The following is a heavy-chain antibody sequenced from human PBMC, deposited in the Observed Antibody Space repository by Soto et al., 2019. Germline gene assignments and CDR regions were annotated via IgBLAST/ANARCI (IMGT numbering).Heavy chain of an antibody. CDR2: ISYDGSNK. Sequence: GGSLRLSCAASGFTFSSYGMHWVRQAPGKGLEWVAVISYDGSNKYYADSVKGRFTISRDNSKNTLYLQMNSLRAEDTAVYYCAKDRKDTSGIWYYYYGVDGWGQGTTVTVAS. J-gene: IGHJ6*02. D-gene: IGHD6-13*01. CDR1: GFTFSSYG. CDR3: AKDRKDTSGIWYYYYGVDG. V-gene: IGHV3-30*18.